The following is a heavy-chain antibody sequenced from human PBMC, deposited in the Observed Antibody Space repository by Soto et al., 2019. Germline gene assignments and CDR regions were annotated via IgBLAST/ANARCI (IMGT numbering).Heavy chain of an antibody. CDR2: IYYNGNT. CDR1: GGSINSVGHY. D-gene: IGHD3-3*01. V-gene: IGHV4-31*03. CDR3: AREVSIYGVLDL. Sequence: TLSLTCTVSGGSINSVGHYWTWIRQRPGKGLEWMGYIYYNGNTYYNPSLRSRLSISLDTSQDQISLTLTSVTDADSALYYCAREVSIYGVLDLWGKGTLVTVSS. J-gene: IGHJ4*01.